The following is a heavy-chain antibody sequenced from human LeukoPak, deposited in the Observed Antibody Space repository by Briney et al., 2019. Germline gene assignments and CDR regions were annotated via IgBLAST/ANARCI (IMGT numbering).Heavy chain of an antibody. D-gene: IGHD3-22*01. CDR3: ARGGDNYYDSSGYYYCLDY. CDR1: GYTFTSYY. V-gene: IGHV1-46*01. Sequence: ASVKVSCKASGYTFTSYYMHWVRQAPGQGLEWMGIINPSGGSTSYAQKFQGRVTMTRDMSTSTVYMELSSLRSEDTAVYYCARGGDNYYDSSGYYYCLDYWGQGTLVTVSS. CDR2: INPSGGST. J-gene: IGHJ4*02.